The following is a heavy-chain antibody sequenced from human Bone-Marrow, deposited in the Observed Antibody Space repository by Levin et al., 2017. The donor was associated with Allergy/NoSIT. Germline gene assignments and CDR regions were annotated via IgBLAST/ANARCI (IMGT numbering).Heavy chain of an antibody. CDR3: TGDDHGDYGGHFDF. V-gene: IGHV3-7*01. J-gene: IGHJ4*02. CDR1: RFSFNYYW. Sequence: LSLTCAASRFSFNYYWMSWVRQAPGKGLEWVANIKPDGSEKNYVDSVKGRFSISRDNGRESVYLQMNSLRVEATAVYYCTGDDHGDYGGHFDFWGQGTLVTVSS. D-gene: IGHD4-17*01. CDR2: IKPDGSEK.